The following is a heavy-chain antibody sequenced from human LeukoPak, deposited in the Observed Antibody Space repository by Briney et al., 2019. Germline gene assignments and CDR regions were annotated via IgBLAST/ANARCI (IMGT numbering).Heavy chain of an antibody. Sequence: GGSLRLSCAASGFTFSDYYMSWIRQAPGKGLEWVSYISSSGSTIYYADSVKGRFTISRDNAKNSLYLQMNSLRAEDTAVYYCARPGYCSSTSCHWTDAFDIWGQGTMVTVSS. CDR3: ARPGYCSSTSCHWTDAFDI. V-gene: IGHV3-11*04. CDR2: ISSSGSTI. CDR1: GFTFSDYY. D-gene: IGHD2-2*01. J-gene: IGHJ3*02.